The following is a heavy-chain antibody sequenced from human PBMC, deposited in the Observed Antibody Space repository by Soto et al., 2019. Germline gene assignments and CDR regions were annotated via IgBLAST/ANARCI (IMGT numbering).Heavy chain of an antibody. CDR1: GFTFSNYW. V-gene: IGHV3-74*01. CDR2: INSDGSVS. Sequence: EVQLVESGGGLVQPGGSLRLSCVASGFTFSNYWMYWVRQAPGEGLVWVSRINSDGSVSSYADSVKGRLTISRDNVKNTLYLQRDSLRAEDTAVYYCARGDCVGGTCYSLAGSFYYYMDVWGKGTRVTVFS. D-gene: IGHD2-15*01. J-gene: IGHJ6*03. CDR3: ARGDCVGGTCYSLAGSFYYYMDV.